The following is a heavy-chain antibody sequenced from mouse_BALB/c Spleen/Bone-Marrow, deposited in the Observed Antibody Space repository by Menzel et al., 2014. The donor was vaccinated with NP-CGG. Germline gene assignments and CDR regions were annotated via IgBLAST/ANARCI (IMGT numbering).Heavy chain of an antibody. CDR1: GYTFSSYW. Sequence: QVQLQQSGAELMKPGASVKISCKATGYTFSSYWIEWVKQRPGHGLEWIGEILPGSGSTNYNEKFKGKATFTADTSSNPAYMQLSSLTSEDSAVYYCAREDIATVVEMDYWGQGTSVTVSS. CDR2: ILPGSGST. D-gene: IGHD1-1*01. V-gene: IGHV1-9*01. CDR3: AREDIATVVEMDY. J-gene: IGHJ4*01.